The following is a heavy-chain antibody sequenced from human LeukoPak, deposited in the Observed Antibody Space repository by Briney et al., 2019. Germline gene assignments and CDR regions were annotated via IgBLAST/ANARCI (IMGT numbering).Heavy chain of an antibody. CDR3: ARVLPLAYYYDSSGYLGFDP. CDR2: ISAYNGNT. D-gene: IGHD3-22*01. V-gene: IGHV1-18*01. CDR1: GYTFTSYG. J-gene: IGHJ5*02. Sequence: GASVKVSCKASGYTFTSYGISWVRQAPGQGLKWMGWISAYNGNTNYAQKLQGRVTMTTDTSTSTAYMELRSLRSDDTAVYYCARVLPLAYYYDSSGYLGFDPWGQGTLVTVSS.